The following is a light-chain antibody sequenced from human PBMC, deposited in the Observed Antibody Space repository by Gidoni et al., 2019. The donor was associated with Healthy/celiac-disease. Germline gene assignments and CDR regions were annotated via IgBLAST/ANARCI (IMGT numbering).Light chain of an antibody. CDR1: QSLLHSNGYNY. CDR2: LGS. J-gene: IGKJ4*01. V-gene: IGKV2-28*01. CDR3: MQALQTQLT. Sequence: DIVMTQSPLPLPVTPGEPAYISCRSSQSLLHSNGYNYLDWYLQKPGQSPQLLIYLGSNRASGVPDRFSGSGSGTDFTLKISRVEAEDVGVYYCMQALQTQLTFGGGTKVEIK.